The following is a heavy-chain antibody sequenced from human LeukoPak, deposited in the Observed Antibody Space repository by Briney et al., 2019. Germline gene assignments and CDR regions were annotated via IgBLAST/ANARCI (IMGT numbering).Heavy chain of an antibody. J-gene: IGHJ4*02. CDR2: IVVGSGNT. CDR3: AADPVVVGAAGGPDY. Sequence: SVKVSCKASGFTFTSSAVQWVRQARGQRLEWIGWIVVGSGNTNYAQKFQERVTITRDMSTSTAYMELSSLRSEDTAVYYCAADPVVVGAAGGPDYWGQGTLVTVSS. D-gene: IGHD1-26*01. V-gene: IGHV1-58*01. CDR1: GFTFTSSA.